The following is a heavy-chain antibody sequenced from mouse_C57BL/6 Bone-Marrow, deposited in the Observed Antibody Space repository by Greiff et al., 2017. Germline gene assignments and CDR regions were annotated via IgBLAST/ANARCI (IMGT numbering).Heavy chain of an antibody. Sequence: QVQLQQSGPELVKPGASVKISCKASGYAFSSSWMNWVKQRPGKGLEWIGRIYPGDGDTNYNGKFKGKATLTADKSSSTAYMQLSSLTSEDSAVYFCAHIPHGSGDYWGQGTTLTVSS. J-gene: IGHJ2*01. CDR3: AHIPHGSGDY. CDR1: GYAFSSSW. D-gene: IGHD2-2*01. CDR2: IYPGDGDT. V-gene: IGHV1-82*01.